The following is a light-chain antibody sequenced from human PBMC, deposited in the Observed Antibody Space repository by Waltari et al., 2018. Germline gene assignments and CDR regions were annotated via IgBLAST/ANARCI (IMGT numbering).Light chain of an antibody. V-gene: IGKV3-20*01. CDR3: QKYVNLPAT. J-gene: IGKJ1*01. Sequence: RASQSVSRYLAWYQQKPGQAPRLLIYDVSTRATGIPDRFSGSGSGTDFSLTISRLESEDFAVYYCQKYVNLPATFGQGTKVEIK. CDR1: QSVSRY. CDR2: DVS.